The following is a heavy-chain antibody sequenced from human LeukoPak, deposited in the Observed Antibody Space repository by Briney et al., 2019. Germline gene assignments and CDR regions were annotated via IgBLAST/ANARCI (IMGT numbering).Heavy chain of an antibody. CDR1: GYTFTSYA. J-gene: IGHJ4*02. D-gene: IGHD6-19*01. Sequence: GASVKVSCKASGYTFTSYAMHWVRQAPGQRLEWMGWINAGNGNTKYSQKFQGRVTITRDTSVSTAYMELSSLRSEDTAVCYCARVPYPSSFTVAPFDYWGQGTLVTVSS. CDR3: ARVPYPSSFTVAPFDY. CDR2: INAGNGNT. V-gene: IGHV1-3*01.